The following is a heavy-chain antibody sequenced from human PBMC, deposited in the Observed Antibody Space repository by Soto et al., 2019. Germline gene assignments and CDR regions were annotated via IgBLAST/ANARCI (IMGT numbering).Heavy chain of an antibody. V-gene: IGHV1-8*01. Sequence: ASVKVSCKASGYSFTGLDIDWVRQTTGQGLEWMGWMEPSSGRTGYAQKFQGRVTMTRDTSINTAYMELSSLTSDDTAFYYCARGVTAGVDYWGQGTLVTVSS. J-gene: IGHJ4*02. CDR2: MEPSSGRT. CDR3: ARGVTAGVDY. CDR1: GYSFTGLD. D-gene: IGHD1-26*01.